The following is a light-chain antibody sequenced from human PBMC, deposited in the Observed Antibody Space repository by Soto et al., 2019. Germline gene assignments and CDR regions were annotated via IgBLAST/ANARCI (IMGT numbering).Light chain of an antibody. V-gene: IGKV3-20*01. Sequence: EIVLTQSPGTLSLSPGERATLSCRASQTISSSFLAWYQQKPGQAPRLLIYGASSRATGIPDRFSGSGSGTDFTLTITRLEPEDFAVYYCQQYDNSPLTFGPGTKVDFK. CDR2: GAS. CDR3: QQYDNSPLT. J-gene: IGKJ3*01. CDR1: QTISSSF.